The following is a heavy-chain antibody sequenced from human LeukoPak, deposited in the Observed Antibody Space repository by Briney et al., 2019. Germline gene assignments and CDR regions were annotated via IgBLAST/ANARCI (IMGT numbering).Heavy chain of an antibody. CDR2: INGDGSDP. J-gene: IGHJ4*02. CDR3: ARDQGYCSGGSCYTLPFDY. CDR1: GLTFSTSW. V-gene: IGHV3-74*01. D-gene: IGHD2-15*01. Sequence: GGSLRLSCEASGLTFSTSWMYWVRQAPGKGLEWVSRINGDGSDPSYADFVKGRFTISRDNAKNSLYLQMNSLRAEDTAVYYCARDQGYCSGGSCYTLPFDYWGQGTLVTVSS.